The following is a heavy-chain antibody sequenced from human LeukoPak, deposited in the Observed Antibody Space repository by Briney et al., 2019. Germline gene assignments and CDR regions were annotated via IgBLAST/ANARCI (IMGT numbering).Heavy chain of an antibody. V-gene: IGHV3-7*03. CDR3: ARTLRGGGALDY. CDR2: IKEDGSEK. J-gene: IGHJ4*02. D-gene: IGHD3-16*01. Sequence: LAGGSLRLSCVASGFTFSNYWLNWVRQAPGKGLEWVANIKEDGSEKYYVDSVKGRFTISRDNAKNSLFLQMNSLRAEDTAVYYCARTLRGGGALDYWGQGTLVTVSS. CDR1: GFTFSNYW.